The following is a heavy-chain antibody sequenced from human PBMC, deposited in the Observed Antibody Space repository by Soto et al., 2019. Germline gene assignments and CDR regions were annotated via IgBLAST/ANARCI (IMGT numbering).Heavy chain of an antibody. CDR3: ARDDLDDWLTTLNLYGMDV. V-gene: IGHV3-33*01. CDR1: GFTFSSYG. D-gene: IGHD3-9*01. J-gene: IGHJ6*02. CDR2: IWYDGSNK. Sequence: GGSLRLSCAASGFTFSSYGMHWVRQAPGKGLEWVAVIWYDGSNKYYADSVKGRFTISRDNSKNTLYLQMNSLRAEDTAVYYCARDDLDDWLTTLNLYGMDVWGQGTTVTVSS.